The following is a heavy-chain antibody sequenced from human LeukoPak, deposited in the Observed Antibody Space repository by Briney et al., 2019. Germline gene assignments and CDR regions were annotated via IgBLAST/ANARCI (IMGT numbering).Heavy chain of an antibody. CDR2: TYYRSKWYN. CDR1: GDSFSSNSAA. Sequence: SQTLSLTCAISGDSFSSNSAAWNWIRQSPSRGLEWLGRTYYRSKWYNDYAVSVKSRITINPDTSKNQFSLQLNSVTPEDTAVYYCARERNYYDSSGYENTDFDYWGQGTLVTVSS. CDR3: ARERNYYDSSGYENTDFDY. D-gene: IGHD3-22*01. J-gene: IGHJ4*02. V-gene: IGHV6-1*01.